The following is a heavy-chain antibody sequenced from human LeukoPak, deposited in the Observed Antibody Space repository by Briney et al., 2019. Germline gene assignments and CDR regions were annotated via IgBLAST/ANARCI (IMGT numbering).Heavy chain of an antibody. Sequence: PSETLSLTCAVYGGSFSGYYWSWIRQPPGKGLEWIGEINHSGSTNYNPSLKSRVTISVDTSKNQFSLKLSSVTAADTAVYYCARRSSGSYSSSWYVDYWGQGTLVTVSS. D-gene: IGHD6-13*01. J-gene: IGHJ4*02. CDR2: INHSGST. CDR3: ARRSSGSYSSSWYVDY. CDR1: GGSFSGYY. V-gene: IGHV4-34*01.